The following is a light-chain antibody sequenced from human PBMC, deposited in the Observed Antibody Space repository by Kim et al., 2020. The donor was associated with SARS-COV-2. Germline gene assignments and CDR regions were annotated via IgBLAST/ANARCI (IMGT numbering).Light chain of an antibody. CDR1: RSVSSY. Sequence: AEETATLSCRARRSVSSYLAWYQQKPGQAPRLLIYGASSRATGIPDRFSGSGSGTEFTLTISSLQSEDFAVYYCQQYNSSPLTFGQGTKVDIK. V-gene: IGKV3-15*01. CDR2: GAS. CDR3: QQYNSSPLT. J-gene: IGKJ1*01.